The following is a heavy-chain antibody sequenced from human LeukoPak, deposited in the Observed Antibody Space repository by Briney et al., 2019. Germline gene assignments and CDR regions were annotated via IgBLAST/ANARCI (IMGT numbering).Heavy chain of an antibody. CDR1: GFTFDDYA. D-gene: IGHD3-22*01. CDR3: ANVGSEYYYDNSGPYGMDV. J-gene: IGHJ6*02. Sequence: GGSLRLSCAASGFTFDDYAMHWVRQAPGKGLEWVSGISWNSGSIGYADSVKGRFTISRDNAKNSLYLQMNSLRAEDTALYYCANVGSEYYYDNSGPYGMDVWGQGTTVTVSS. V-gene: IGHV3-9*01. CDR2: ISWNSGSI.